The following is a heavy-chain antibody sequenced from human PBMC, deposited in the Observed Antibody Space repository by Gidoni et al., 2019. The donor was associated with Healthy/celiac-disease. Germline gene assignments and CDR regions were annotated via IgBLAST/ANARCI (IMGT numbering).Heavy chain of an antibody. V-gene: IGHV3-9*01. D-gene: IGHD3-22*01. CDR1: GFTFVDYA. J-gene: IGHJ4*02. CDR2: ISWNSGSI. CDR3: AKGSEYYYDSSGYYY. Sequence: EVQLVESGGGLVQPGRSLRLSCAASGFTFVDYAMHWVRQAPGKGLEWVSGISWNSGSIGYADSVKGRFTISRDNAKNSLYLQMNSLRAEDTALYYCAKGSEYYYDSSGYYYWGQGTLVTVSS.